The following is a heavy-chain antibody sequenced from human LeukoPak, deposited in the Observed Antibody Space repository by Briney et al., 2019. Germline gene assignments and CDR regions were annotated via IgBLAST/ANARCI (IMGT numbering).Heavy chain of an antibody. D-gene: IGHD5-12*01. J-gene: IGHJ4*02. CDR2: ISWNSGSI. V-gene: IGHV3-9*01. Sequence: GGSLRLTCAASGFTFDDYAMHWVRQAPGKGLEWVSGISWNSGSIGYADSVKGRFTISRDNSKNTLYLQMNSLRAEDTAVYYCARDYHGYSGYDYLGYWGQGTLVTVSS. CDR3: ARDYHGYSGYDYLGY. CDR1: GFTFDDYA.